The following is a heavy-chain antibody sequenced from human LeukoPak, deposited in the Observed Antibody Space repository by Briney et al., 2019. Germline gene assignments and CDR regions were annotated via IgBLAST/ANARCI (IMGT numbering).Heavy chain of an antibody. CDR2: IYYSENT. V-gene: IGHV4-59*01. CDR3: ARGQKYRNGYTVTELGSGYFDY. D-gene: IGHD5-18*01. J-gene: IGHJ4*02. CDR1: GGSISSYY. Sequence: SETLSLTCTVSGGSISSYYWSWIRQPPGKGLEYIGYIYYSENTNYNPSLKSRVTISLDTSKNQFSLKLTSVTAADTAVYYCARGQKYRNGYTVTELGSGYFDYWGQGTLVTVSS.